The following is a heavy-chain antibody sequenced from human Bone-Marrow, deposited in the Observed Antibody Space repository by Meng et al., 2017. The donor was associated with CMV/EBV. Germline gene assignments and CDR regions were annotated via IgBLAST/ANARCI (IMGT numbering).Heavy chain of an antibody. D-gene: IGHD3/OR15-3a*01. CDR3: VRDDSKYFQFDF. Sequence: GGSLRLSCAASGFTVTGNYMSWVRQAPGKGLEWVSVIYSAGGTNYADSVKGRFTISRDNAKNSLYLQMNSLRAEDTAVYYCVRDDSKYFQFDFWGQGTLVTVS. CDR2: IYSAGGT. CDR1: GFTVTGNY. J-gene: IGHJ4*02. V-gene: IGHV3-53*01.